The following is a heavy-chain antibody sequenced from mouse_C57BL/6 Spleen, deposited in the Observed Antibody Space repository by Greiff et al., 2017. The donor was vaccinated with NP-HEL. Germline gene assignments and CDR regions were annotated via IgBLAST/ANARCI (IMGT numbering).Heavy chain of an antibody. D-gene: IGHD2-3*01. J-gene: IGHJ1*03. Sequence: QVQLQQPGAELVKPGASVKMSCKASGYTFTSYWITWVKQRPGQGLEWIGDIYPGSGSTNYNEKFKSKATLTVDTSSSTAYMQLSSLTSEDSAVYYCARRVYDGYYVYWYFDVWGTGTTVTVSS. CDR1: GYTFTSYW. CDR3: ARRVYDGYYVYWYFDV. CDR2: IYPGSGST. V-gene: IGHV1-55*01.